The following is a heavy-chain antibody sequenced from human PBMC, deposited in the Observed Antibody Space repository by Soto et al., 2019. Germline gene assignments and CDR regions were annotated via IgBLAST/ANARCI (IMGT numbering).Heavy chain of an antibody. J-gene: IGHJ4*02. Sequence: QVQLVESGGAVVQPGRSLRVSCAASGFTLSSYGMHWVRQAPGKGLEWVAVIWYDGNSKYYVDSVKDRFTISRDNSKNPLYLQMNSLRAEDTAVYYCARDRTLSYFDYWGQGTLVTVSS. CDR2: IWYDGNSK. V-gene: IGHV3-33*04. CDR1: GFTLSSYG. CDR3: ARDRTLSYFDY.